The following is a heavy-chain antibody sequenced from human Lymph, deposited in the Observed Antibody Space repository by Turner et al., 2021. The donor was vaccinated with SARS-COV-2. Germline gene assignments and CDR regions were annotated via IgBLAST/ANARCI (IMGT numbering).Heavy chain of an antibody. CDR1: GFTFSSYA. CDR3: AKVRSIFGVVIGGMDV. CDR2: ISYDGSNK. D-gene: IGHD3-3*01. Sequence: QVQLVESGVGVVQPGRSLRLSFSAPGFTFSSYAMHWVRQAPGKGLEWVTVISYDGSNKYYADSVKGRFTISRDNSKNTLYLQMNSLRAEDTAVYYCAKVRSIFGVVIGGMDVWGQGTTVTVSS. J-gene: IGHJ6*02. V-gene: IGHV3-30*18.